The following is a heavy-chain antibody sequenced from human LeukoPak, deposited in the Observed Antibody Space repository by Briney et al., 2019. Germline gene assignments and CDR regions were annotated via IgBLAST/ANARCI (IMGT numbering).Heavy chain of an antibody. V-gene: IGHV3-23*01. J-gene: IGHJ5*02. CDR3: AKGGSSSSRNWFDP. D-gene: IGHD6-6*01. CDR2: ISGGGGTT. CDR1: GFTFSSYA. Sequence: GGSLRLSCAASGFTFSSYAMSWVRQAPGKGLEWVSAISGGGGTTYYADSVKGRFTISRDNSKNTLYLQMSSLRAEDTAVYYCAKGGSSSSRNWFDPWGQGTPVTVSS.